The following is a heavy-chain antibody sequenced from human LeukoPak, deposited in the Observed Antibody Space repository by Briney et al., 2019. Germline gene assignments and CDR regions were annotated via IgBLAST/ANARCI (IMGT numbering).Heavy chain of an antibody. Sequence: PGGSLRLSCAASGFTFTSYGMSWVRQAPGKGLEWVSGISGSGDSTYYADSVKGRFTISRDNSKNTPYMQLNSLRVEDTAVYYCAKGGWSGSPLNWFDPWGQGTLVTVSS. D-gene: IGHD3-3*01. CDR2: ISGSGDST. V-gene: IGHV3-23*01. CDR3: AKGGWSGSPLNWFDP. CDR1: GFTFTSYG. J-gene: IGHJ5*02.